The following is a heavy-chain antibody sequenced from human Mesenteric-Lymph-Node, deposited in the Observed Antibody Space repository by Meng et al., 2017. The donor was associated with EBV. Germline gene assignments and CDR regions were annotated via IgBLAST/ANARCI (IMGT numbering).Heavy chain of an antibody. CDR1: GYTFTSYA. V-gene: IGHV1-3*01. J-gene: IGHJ4*02. Sequence: QVQLMQSGADGKKPGASVRVSCKASGYTFTSYAMHWVRQAPGQRLEWMGWINAGNGNTKYSQKFQGRVTITRDTSASTAYMELSSLRSEDTAVYYCARDGGYCSGTSCQYYFDYWGQGTLVTVSS. D-gene: IGHD2-2*01. CDR2: INAGNGNT. CDR3: ARDGGYCSGTSCQYYFDY.